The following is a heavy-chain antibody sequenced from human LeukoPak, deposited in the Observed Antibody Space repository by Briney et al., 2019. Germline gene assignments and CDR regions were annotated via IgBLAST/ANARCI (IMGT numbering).Heavy chain of an antibody. Sequence: GRSLGLSCAASGFTFSSYGMHWVRQAPGKGLEWVAVIWSDGSNKYYADSVKGRFTISRDNSKKMLYLQMNSLRVEDTAVYFCVRASGSFDYWGQGTLVTVSS. J-gene: IGHJ4*02. D-gene: IGHD3-10*01. V-gene: IGHV3-33*01. CDR2: IWSDGSNK. CDR3: VRASGSFDY. CDR1: GFTFSSYG.